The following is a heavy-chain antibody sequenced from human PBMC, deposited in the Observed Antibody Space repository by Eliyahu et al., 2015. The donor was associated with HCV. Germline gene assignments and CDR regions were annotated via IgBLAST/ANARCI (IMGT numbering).Heavy chain of an antibody. CDR3: ASGGGGIAVAGTGGWFDP. D-gene: IGHD6-19*01. J-gene: IGHJ5*02. V-gene: IGHV4-59*01. CDR2: IHXSGST. Sequence: QVQLQESGPGLVQPSETLSLTCTVSGGSITTYYWGWIRQPPGKGLEWIGYIHXSGSTNYNPSLKSRVTISVDTSKNQFSLKLSSVTAADTAVYYCASGGGGIAVAGTGGWFDPWGQGTLVTVSS. CDR1: GGSITTYY.